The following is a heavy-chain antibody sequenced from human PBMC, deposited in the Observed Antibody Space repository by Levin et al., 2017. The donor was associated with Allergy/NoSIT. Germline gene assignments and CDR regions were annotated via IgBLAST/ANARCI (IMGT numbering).Heavy chain of an antibody. J-gene: IGHJ4*02. Sequence: QHGESLKISCAASGFTFGDYAMHWVRQAPGKGLEWVSGINWNRDKIGYADSVRARFTISRDNAKNSLYLQMNSLGPEDTALYYCAKGLNWGSPNTFDYWGQGTLVTVSS. CDR2: INWNRDKI. D-gene: IGHD7-27*01. CDR1: GFTFGDYA. V-gene: IGHV3-9*01. CDR3: AKGLNWGSPNTFDY.